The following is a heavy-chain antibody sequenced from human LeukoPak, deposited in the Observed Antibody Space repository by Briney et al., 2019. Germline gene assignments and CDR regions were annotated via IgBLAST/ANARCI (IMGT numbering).Heavy chain of an antibody. CDR1: GCSISSISYY. CDR2: NGYSGSN. V-gene: IGHV4-39*01. Sequence: SETLSLTCTFSGCSISSISYYWGWIRQPPGKGVEWIASNGYSGSNYSDPSLKSPVTICVDTSKNQYSMKLSSVTAEDTAVYSCARRIYYDSNGYLGYYFDYWGQGTLVTVSS. J-gene: IGHJ4*02. D-gene: IGHD3-22*01. CDR3: ARRIYYDSNGYLGYYFDY.